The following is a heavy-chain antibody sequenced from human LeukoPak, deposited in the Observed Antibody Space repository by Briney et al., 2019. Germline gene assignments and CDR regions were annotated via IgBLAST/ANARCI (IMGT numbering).Heavy chain of an antibody. V-gene: IGHV3-53*01. CDR2: IYSGGST. Sequence: GGSLRLSCAASGFTVSSNYMSWVRQAPGKGLEWVSVIYSGGSTYYADSVQGRFTISRDNSKNTLYLQMNSLRAEDTAVYYCARELITFGGVIVNGAFYIWGQGTMVTVSS. D-gene: IGHD3-16*02. CDR1: GFTVSSNY. CDR3: ARELITFGGVIVNGAFYI. J-gene: IGHJ3*02.